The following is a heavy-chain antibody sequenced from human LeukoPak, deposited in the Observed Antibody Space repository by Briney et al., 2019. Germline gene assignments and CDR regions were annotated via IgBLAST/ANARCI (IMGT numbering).Heavy chain of an antibody. CDR3: ARARGYSYGFAGDY. D-gene: IGHD5-18*01. CDR2: IYYSGST. CDR1: GGSINSSSYY. J-gene: IGHJ4*02. Sequence: SETLSLTCTVSGGSINSSSYYWGWIRRPPGKGLEWIGSIYYSGSTYYNPSLKSRVTISVDTSKNQFSLKLSSVTAADTAVYYCARARGYSYGFAGDYWGQGTLVTVSS. V-gene: IGHV4-39*01.